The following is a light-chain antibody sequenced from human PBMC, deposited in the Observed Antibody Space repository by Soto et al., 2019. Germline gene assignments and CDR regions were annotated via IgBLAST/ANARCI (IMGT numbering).Light chain of an antibody. CDR3: SSYAGSTPYV. V-gene: IGLV2-8*01. CDR1: RSDVGGYNY. Sequence: QSALTQPPSASGSPGQSVTLSCTGTRSDVGGYNYVSWYQQHPGKAPKLMIYEVTKRPSGVPDRFSGSRSGNTASLTVSGLQAEDEADYYCSSYAGSTPYVFGTGTKLTVL. CDR2: EVT. J-gene: IGLJ1*01.